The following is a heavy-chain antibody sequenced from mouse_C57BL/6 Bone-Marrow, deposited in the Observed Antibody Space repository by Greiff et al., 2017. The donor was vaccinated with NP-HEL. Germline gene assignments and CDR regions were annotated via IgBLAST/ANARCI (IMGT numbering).Heavy chain of an antibody. CDR3: ARDSGGHYYGSSFDY. D-gene: IGHD1-1*01. J-gene: IGHJ2*01. CDR1: GFSLTCYG. CDR2: IWSGGST. V-gene: IGHV2-2*01. Sequence: VKLLESGPGLVQPSQSLSITCTVSGFSLTCYGVHWVRQSPGKGLEWLGVIWSGGSTDYNAAFISRLSISKDNSKSQVFFKMNSLQADDTAIYYCARDSGGHYYGSSFDYWGQGTTLTVSS.